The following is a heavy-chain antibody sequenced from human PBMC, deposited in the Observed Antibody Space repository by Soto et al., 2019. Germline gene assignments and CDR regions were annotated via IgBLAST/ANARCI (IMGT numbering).Heavy chain of an antibody. CDR1: GGTFSSYT. J-gene: IGHJ3*02. CDR3: ESFSKNHNWNEDGPDAFDI. CDR2: IIPILGIA. D-gene: IGHD1-20*01. V-gene: IGHV1-69*02. Sequence: SVKVSCKASGGTFSSYTISWVRQAPGQGLEWMGRIIPILGIANYAQKFQGRVTITADKSTSTAYMELSSLRSEDTAVYYCESFSKNHNWNEDGPDAFDIWGQGTMVTVSS.